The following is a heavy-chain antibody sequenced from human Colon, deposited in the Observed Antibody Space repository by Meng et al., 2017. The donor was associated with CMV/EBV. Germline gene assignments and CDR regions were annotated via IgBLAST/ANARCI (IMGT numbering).Heavy chain of an antibody. Sequence: ASVKVSCKASGYTFTDYHMHWVRQAPGQGPEWMGWVNPRNGGIKYAQRFQDRVTMTRDTPTATAHMELRSLRSDDTAVYYCAKSMNDFWTGYYPLFDQWGQGTLVTVSS. J-gene: IGHJ4*02. D-gene: IGHD3/OR15-3a*01. CDR2: VNPRNGGI. V-gene: IGHV1-2*02. CDR1: GYTFTDYH. CDR3: AKSMNDFWTGYYPLFDQ.